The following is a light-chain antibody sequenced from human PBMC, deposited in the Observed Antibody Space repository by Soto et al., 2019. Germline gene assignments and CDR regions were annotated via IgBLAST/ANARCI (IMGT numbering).Light chain of an antibody. J-gene: IGKJ1*01. CDR2: AAF. V-gene: IGKV1-39*01. CDR1: QSISSY. Sequence: DIQMTQSPSSLSASVGARVTITCRASQSISSYLNWYQQKPGKAPNLLIHAAFNLQSGVPSRFSGSGSGTDFTLTISSLQPEDVATYYCQQSYSFPRTLGQGTKVDIK. CDR3: QQSYSFPRT.